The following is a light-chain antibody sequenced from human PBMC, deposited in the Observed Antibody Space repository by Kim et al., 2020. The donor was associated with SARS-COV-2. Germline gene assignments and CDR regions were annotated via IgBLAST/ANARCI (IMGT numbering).Light chain of an antibody. V-gene: IGLV2-11*01. J-gene: IGLJ2*01. CDR3: YSYAGSKNYVG. Sequence: QPVTSPGTGTSSDIGSDNLVSWYQHHPGQAPKLIIFEVGKRPSGVPARCSGSKSGNTASLTISGLQADDEADYYCYSYAGSKNYVGFGGGTKLTVL. CDR2: EVG. CDR1: SSDIGSDNL.